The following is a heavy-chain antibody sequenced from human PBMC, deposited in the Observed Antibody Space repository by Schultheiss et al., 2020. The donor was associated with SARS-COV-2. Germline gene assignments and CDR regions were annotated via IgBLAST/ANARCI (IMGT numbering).Heavy chain of an antibody. D-gene: IGHD5-18*01. V-gene: IGHV3-13*01. CDR1: GFTFSNAW. CDR2: IGTAGDT. J-gene: IGHJ2*01. Sequence: GGSLRLSCAASGFTFSNAWMSWVRQAPGKGLEWVSAIGTAGDTYYPGSVKGRFTISRDNAKNTLYLQMNSLRAEDTAVYYCARANAGYSYGLWYFDLWGRGTLVTVSS. CDR3: ARANAGYSYGLWYFDL.